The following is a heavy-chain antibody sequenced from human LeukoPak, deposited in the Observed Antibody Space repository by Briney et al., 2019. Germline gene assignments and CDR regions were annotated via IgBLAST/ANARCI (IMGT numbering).Heavy chain of an antibody. J-gene: IGHJ4*02. V-gene: IGHV4-30-4*01. Sequence: SETLSLTCTVSGGSISSGDYYWSWIRQPPGKGLEWIGYIYYSGSTYYNPSLKSRVTISVDTSKNQFSLKLSSVTAADTAVYYCARESRYYGSSLIDYWGQGTLVTVSS. CDR1: GGSISSGDYY. D-gene: IGHD3-22*01. CDR3: ARESRYYGSSLIDY. CDR2: IYYSGST.